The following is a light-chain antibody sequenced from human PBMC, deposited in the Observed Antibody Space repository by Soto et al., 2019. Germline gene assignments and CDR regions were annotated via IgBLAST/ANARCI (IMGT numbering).Light chain of an antibody. CDR1: QSVSSNY. Sequence: EIVLTQSPGTLSLSPGERATLSCRASQSVSSNYLAWYQQKPGQAPRLLIYGASSRATGIPDRFSGSGSGTDFTLTISRLEPEDFAVYYCQHYGRSAYTFGYGTTLEIK. J-gene: IGKJ2*01. CDR3: QHYGRSAYT. V-gene: IGKV3-20*01. CDR2: GAS.